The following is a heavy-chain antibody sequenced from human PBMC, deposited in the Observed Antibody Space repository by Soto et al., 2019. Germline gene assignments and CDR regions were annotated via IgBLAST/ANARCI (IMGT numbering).Heavy chain of an antibody. V-gene: IGHV1-8*01. D-gene: IGHD3-10*01. CDR1: GYTFTSYD. Sequence: QVQLVQSGAEVKKPGASVKVSCKASGYTFTSYDINWVRQATGQGLEWMGWMNPNSGNTGYAQKFQGTVTMTRNTSISTAYMELRSLRSEDTAVYYCARIGEWSYGMDVWGQGNTVTVSS. CDR2: MNPNSGNT. CDR3: ARIGEWSYGMDV. J-gene: IGHJ6*02.